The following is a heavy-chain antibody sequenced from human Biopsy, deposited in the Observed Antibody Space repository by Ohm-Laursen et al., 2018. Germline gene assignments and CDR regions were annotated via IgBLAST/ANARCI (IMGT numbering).Heavy chain of an antibody. CDR2: IWYDGSNK. Sequence: SLRLSCAAFGFTFSSYGIHWVRQAPGKGLEWVAVIWYDGSNKYSADSVKGRFSISRDNSKNTVYLQMNSLRAADTAVYYCARDRYYGSESYYSHYNMDVWGQGTAVSVSS. D-gene: IGHD3-10*01. CDR3: ARDRYYGSESYYSHYNMDV. CDR1: GFTFSSYG. V-gene: IGHV3-33*01. J-gene: IGHJ6*02.